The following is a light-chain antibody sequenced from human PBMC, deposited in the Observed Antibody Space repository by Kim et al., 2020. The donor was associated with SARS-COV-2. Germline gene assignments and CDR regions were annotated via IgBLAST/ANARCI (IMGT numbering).Light chain of an antibody. CDR2: DAS. CDR1: QNNKKW. J-gene: IGKJ5*01. Sequence: SVGDRVTITCRASQNNKKWLGWFQQQTPGTAPKILVYDASTLEAGVPSRFRGSGSGTDFTLTISSLQPEDSATYFCQHSYNTPITFGQGTRLEIK. V-gene: IGKV1-39*01. CDR3: QHSYNTPIT.